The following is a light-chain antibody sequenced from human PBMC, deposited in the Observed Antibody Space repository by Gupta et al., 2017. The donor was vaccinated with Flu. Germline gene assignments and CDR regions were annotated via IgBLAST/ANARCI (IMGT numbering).Light chain of an antibody. J-gene: IGKJ4*01. CDR2: DAS. CDR1: QDISNY. V-gene: IGKV1-33*01. Sequence: DIQMTQSPSSLSASVGDRVTITCQASQDISNYLNWYQQKPGKAPKLLIYDASNWETGVPSRFSGSGSGTDFTFTISSLQPEDIATYYCQQYDTLPSLTFGGGTKLEIK. CDR3: QQYDTLPSLT.